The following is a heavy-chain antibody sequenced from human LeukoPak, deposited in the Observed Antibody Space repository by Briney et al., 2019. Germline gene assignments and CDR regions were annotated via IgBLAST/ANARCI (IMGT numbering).Heavy chain of an antibody. D-gene: IGHD1-14*01. CDR2: ISSSISTL. J-gene: IGHJ3*02. Sequence: GGSLRLSCVASGITFSSYSMNWGRQAPGEGVGWGSYISSSISTLYYAHSVKGRFTIYRVNAKTSLYLQMNSLRDEDTAVYYCARETPDAFDIWGQGTMVTVS. V-gene: IGHV3-48*02. CDR1: GITFSSYS. CDR3: ARETPDAFDI.